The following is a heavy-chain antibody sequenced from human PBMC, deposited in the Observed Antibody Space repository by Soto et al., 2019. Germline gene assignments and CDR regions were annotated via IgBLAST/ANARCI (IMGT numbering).Heavy chain of an antibody. D-gene: IGHD2-15*01. CDR3: ARDEARSSGGNSDYYYGMDV. J-gene: IGHJ6*02. CDR2: IIPIFGTA. Sequence: SVKVSCKASGGTFSSYAISWVRQAPGQGLEWMGGIIPIFGTANYAQKFQGRVTITADESTSTAYMELSSLRSEDTAVYYCARDEARSSGGNSDYYYGMDVWGQGTTVTVSS. V-gene: IGHV1-69*13. CDR1: GGTFSSYA.